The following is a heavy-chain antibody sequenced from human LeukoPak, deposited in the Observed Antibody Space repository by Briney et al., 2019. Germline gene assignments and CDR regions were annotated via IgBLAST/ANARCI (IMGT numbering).Heavy chain of an antibody. J-gene: IGHJ4*02. CDR3: AIYYYDSSGYYFGFDY. V-gene: IGHV1-69*01. D-gene: IGHD3-22*01. CDR2: IIPIFGTA. CDR1: GGTFSSYA. Sequence: VASVKVSCKASGGTFSSYAISWVRQAPGQGLEWMGGIIPIFGTANYAQKFQGRVTITADESTSTAYMELSSLRSEDTAVYYCAIYYYDSSGYYFGFDYWDQGTLVTVSS.